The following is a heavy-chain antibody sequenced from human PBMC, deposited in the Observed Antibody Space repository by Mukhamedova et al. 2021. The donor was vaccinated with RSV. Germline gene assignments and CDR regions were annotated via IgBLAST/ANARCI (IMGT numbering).Heavy chain of an antibody. CDR1: GFTFSSYA. J-gene: IGHJ4*02. CDR2: ISGGGGST. CDR3: TRGRDYYYDY. D-gene: IGHD3-10*01. Sequence: GFTFSSYAMRWVRQAPGKGLEWVSGISGGGGSTYYADSVNGRFTISRDNSKDTLYLQMNSLRAEDTAVYYCTRGRDYYYDYWGQG. V-gene: IGHV3-23*01.